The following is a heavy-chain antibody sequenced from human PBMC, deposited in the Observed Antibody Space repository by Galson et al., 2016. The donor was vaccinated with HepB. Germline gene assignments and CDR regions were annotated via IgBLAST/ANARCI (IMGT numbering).Heavy chain of an antibody. CDR1: GFTFSGYN. D-gene: IGHD5-12*01. CDR3: ARDGNLGYDVDY. V-gene: IGHV3-48*02. Sequence: SLRLSCAASGFTFSGYNMDWVRQAPGKGLEWVSYISSGSSAIYYADSVKGRFTISRDNAKNSLYLQMNSLRDEDTAIYFCARDGNLGYDVDYWSQSTLVTVSS. CDR2: ISSGSSAI. J-gene: IGHJ4*02.